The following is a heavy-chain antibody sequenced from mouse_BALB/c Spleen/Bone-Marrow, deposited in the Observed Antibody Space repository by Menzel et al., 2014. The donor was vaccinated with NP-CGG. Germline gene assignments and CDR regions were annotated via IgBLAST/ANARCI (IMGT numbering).Heavy chain of an antibody. CDR2: INPGSGDT. D-gene: IGHD1-2*01. V-gene: IGHV1-54*03. Sequence: VQLVESGAELVRPGTSVKVSCKASGYVFTNYLIEWVKQRPGQGLEWIGVINPGSGDTNYNEKFKGKATLTADKSSSTAYMQLSSLTSDDSAVYFCARGHYYVNDYPSDYWGQGTTLTVSS. CDR1: GYVFTNYL. CDR3: ARGHYYVNDYPSDY. J-gene: IGHJ2*01.